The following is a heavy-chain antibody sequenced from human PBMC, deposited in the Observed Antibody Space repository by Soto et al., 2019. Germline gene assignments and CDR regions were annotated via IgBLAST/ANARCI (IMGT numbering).Heavy chain of an antibody. J-gene: IGHJ6*02. V-gene: IGHV1-69*13. Sequence: SVKVSCKASGGTFSSYSISWVRQAPGQGLEWMGGIIPIFGTANYAQKFQGRVTITADESTSTAYMELSSLRSEDTAVYYCALTHSSSWYVATYYYYGMDVWGQGTTVTVSS. D-gene: IGHD6-13*01. CDR1: GGTFSSYS. CDR3: ALTHSSSWYVATYYYYGMDV. CDR2: IIPIFGTA.